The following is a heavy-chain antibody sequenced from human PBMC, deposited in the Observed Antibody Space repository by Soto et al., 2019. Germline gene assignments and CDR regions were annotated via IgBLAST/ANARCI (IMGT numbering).Heavy chain of an antibody. J-gene: IGHJ3*01. D-gene: IGHD2-2*01. CDR3: AKCVQYCQGTTCCPEVFDL. CDR1: GFTFSDSG. V-gene: IGHV3-30*18. Sequence: QVHLVESGGGVVQPGRSLRLSCAASGFTFSDSGMHWVRQAPGKGLEWVAAISHDGGNEFYAESLKARFTISRDNSNNRLYLQMNSLGSEDTALYYWAKCVQYCQGTTCCPEVFDLWGQGTRLTVSS. CDR2: ISHDGGNE.